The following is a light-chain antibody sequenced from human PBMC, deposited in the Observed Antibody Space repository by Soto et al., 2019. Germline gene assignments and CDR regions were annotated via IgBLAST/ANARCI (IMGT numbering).Light chain of an antibody. Sequence: EIVMTQSPATLSVSPGERATLSCRASQSVSSNLAWYQQKPGQAPRLLIYGASTRATGIPARFSGSGSGTGFTLTISSLQSEDFAVYYCQQYNNWPPYTFGRGPRWIS. CDR1: QSVSSN. V-gene: IGKV3-15*01. CDR3: QQYNNWPPYT. CDR2: GAS. J-gene: IGKJ2*01.